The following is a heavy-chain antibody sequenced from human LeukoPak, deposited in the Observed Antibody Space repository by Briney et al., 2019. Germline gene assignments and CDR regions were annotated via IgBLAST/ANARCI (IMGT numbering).Heavy chain of an antibody. D-gene: IGHD3-10*01. Sequence: QPGGSLRLSCAASGFTFSSYWMHWVRQAPGKGLVWVSRINTDGSSTNYADSVKGRFTISRDNAKNTMYLQMNSLRAEDTAVYYCARIGGSGSYSGHYFDHWGQGTLVTVSS. J-gene: IGHJ4*02. V-gene: IGHV3-74*01. CDR2: INTDGSST. CDR1: GFTFSSYW. CDR3: ARIGGSGSYSGHYFDH.